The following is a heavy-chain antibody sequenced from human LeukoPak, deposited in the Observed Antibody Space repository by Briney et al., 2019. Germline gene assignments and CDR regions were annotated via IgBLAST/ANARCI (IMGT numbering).Heavy chain of an antibody. CDR1: GGSISSYY. CDR3: ARASSGWYGVDY. CDR2: IYYSGST. Sequence: SSETLSLTCTVSGGSISSYYWSWLRQPPGKGLEWVGYIYYSGSTNYNPSLKSRVTISVDTSKNQFSLKLSSVTAADTAVYYCARASSGWYGVDYWGQGTLVTVSS. J-gene: IGHJ4*02. V-gene: IGHV4-59*01. D-gene: IGHD6-19*01.